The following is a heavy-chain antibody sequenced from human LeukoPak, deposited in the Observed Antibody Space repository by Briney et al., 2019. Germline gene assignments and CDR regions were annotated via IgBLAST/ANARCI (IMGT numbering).Heavy chain of an antibody. V-gene: IGHV1-69*04. CDR1: GGTFSSYA. J-gene: IGHJ4*02. CDR2: IIPILGIA. Sequence: ASVKVSCKASGGTFSSYAISWVRQAPGQGLEWMGRIIPILGIANYAQKFQGRVTITADKSTSTAYMELSSLRSEDTAVYYCARDLSTKGAIGYWGQGTLVTVSS. CDR3: ARDLSTKGAIGY. D-gene: IGHD1-26*01.